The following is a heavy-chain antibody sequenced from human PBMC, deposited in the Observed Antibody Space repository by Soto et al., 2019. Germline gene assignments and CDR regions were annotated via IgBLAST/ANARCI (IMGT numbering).Heavy chain of an antibody. D-gene: IGHD3-10*01. J-gene: IGHJ4*02. CDR1: GYTFTSYY. Sequence: QVQLVQSGAEVKKPGASVKVSCKASGYTFTSYYMHWVRQAPGQGLEWMGIINPSGGSTSYAQKFQGRVTMTRDTSTSTVYMELSSLRSEDTAVYYCARVLYGSGSYYKRYFDYWGQGTLVTVSS. CDR3: ARVLYGSGSYYKRYFDY. CDR2: INPSGGST. V-gene: IGHV1-46*01.